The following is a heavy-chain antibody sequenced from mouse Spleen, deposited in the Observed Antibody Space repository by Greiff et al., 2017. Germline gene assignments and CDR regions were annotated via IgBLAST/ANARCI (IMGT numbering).Heavy chain of an antibody. V-gene: IGHV1-50*01. D-gene: IGHD2-5*01. CDR2: IDPSDSYT. CDR3: ARRTGYSKDY. J-gene: IGHJ2*01. Sequence: VQLQQPGAELVKPGASVKLSCKASGYTFTSYWMQWVKQRPGQGLEWIGEIDPSDSYTNYNQKFKGKATLTVDTSSSTAYMQLSSLTSEDSAVYYCARRTGYSKDYWGQGTTLTVSS. CDR1: GYTFTSYW.